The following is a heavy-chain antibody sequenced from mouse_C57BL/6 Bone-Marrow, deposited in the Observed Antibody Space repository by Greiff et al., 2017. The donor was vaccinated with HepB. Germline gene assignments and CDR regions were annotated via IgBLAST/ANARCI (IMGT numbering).Heavy chain of an antibody. Sequence: EVNVVESGGGLVKPGGSLKLSCAASGFTFSSYAMSWVRQTPEKRLEWVATISDGGSYTYYPDNVKGRFTISRDNAKNNLYLQMSHLKSEDTAMYYCAREPPNYGNYWGQGTTLTVSS. J-gene: IGHJ2*01. CDR1: GFTFSSYA. V-gene: IGHV5-4*01. CDR3: AREPPNYGNY. CDR2: ISDGGSYT. D-gene: IGHD2-1*01.